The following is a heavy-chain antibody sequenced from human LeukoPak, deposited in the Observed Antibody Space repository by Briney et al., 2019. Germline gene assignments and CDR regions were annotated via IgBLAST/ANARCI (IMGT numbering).Heavy chain of an antibody. CDR3: ARGKTSQNIVTRKTYNWFDP. CDR2: ISPSGDIT. D-gene: IGHD2/OR15-2a*01. J-gene: IGHJ5*02. Sequence: PGGSLRLSCAASGFTFRNHGMDWVRQAPGKGLEWVSGISPSGDITYYADSVKGRFTISRDNAKNSLYLQMKSLRAEDTAVYYCARGKTSQNIVTRKTYNWFDPWGQGTLVTVSS. V-gene: IGHV3-21*01. CDR1: GFTFRNHG.